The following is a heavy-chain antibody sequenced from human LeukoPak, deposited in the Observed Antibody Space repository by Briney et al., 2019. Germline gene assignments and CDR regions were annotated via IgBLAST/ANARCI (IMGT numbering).Heavy chain of an antibody. V-gene: IGHV4-30-4*01. D-gene: IGHD3-22*01. Sequence: PSQTLSLTCTVSGGSINSGNYYWTWIRQPPGKGLEWIGYVYNTGSTYYNPSLKSRVTISINTSKNQFSLKLSSVTAADTAIYYCARGDSSGYYRRFDPWGQGTLVTVSS. CDR3: ARGDSSGYYRRFDP. J-gene: IGHJ5*02. CDR1: GGSINSGNYY. CDR2: VYNTGST.